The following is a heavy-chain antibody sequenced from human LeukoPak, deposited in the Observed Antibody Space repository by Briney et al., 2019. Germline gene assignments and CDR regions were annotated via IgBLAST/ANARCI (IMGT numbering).Heavy chain of an antibody. Sequence: ASVKVSCKASGYTFTSYYMHWVRQAPGQGLEWMGIINPSGGSTSYAQKFQGRVTMTRDTSTSTVYMELSSLRSEDTAVYYCARAFRGYSYDASCPSNWGQGTLVTVSS. CDR3: ARAFRGYSYDASCPSN. V-gene: IGHV1-46*01. J-gene: IGHJ4*02. D-gene: IGHD5-18*01. CDR1: GYTFTSYY. CDR2: INPSGGST.